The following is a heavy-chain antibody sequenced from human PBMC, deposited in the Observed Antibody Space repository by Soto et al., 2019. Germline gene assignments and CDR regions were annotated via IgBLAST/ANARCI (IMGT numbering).Heavy chain of an antibody. D-gene: IGHD2-15*01. CDR3: ARLPVDTSTSLDY. CDR2: INSDGSSI. Sequence: EVQLVESGGDLVQPGGFLRLSCATSGFTFSRYWMHWVRQVPGQGLVWVSRINSDGSSISYSDSGKGRFTISRDNAKNTLYLQMNSLRVEDTAVYYCARLPVDTSTSLDYWGEGTLVTVSS. J-gene: IGHJ4*02. V-gene: IGHV3-74*01. CDR1: GFTFSRYW.